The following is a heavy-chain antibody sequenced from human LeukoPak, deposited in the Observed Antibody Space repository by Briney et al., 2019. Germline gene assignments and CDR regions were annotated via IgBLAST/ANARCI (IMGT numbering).Heavy chain of an antibody. J-gene: IGHJ6*02. Sequence: SETLSLTCAVYGGSFSGYYWSWIRQPPGKGLEWIGEINHSGSTNYNPSLKSRVTISVDTSKNQFSLKLSSVTAADTAVYYCAGRNQPRLYYYYYGMDVWGQGTTVTVSS. CDR2: INHSGST. D-gene: IGHD1-14*01. V-gene: IGHV4-34*01. CDR1: GGSFSGYY. CDR3: AGRNQPRLYYYYYGMDV.